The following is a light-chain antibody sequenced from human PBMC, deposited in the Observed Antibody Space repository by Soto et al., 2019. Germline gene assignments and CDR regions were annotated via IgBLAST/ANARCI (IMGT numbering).Light chain of an antibody. CDR1: SGRLASNY. CDR3: QSYVGAWV. V-gene: IGLV6-57*04. CDR2: EDS. J-gene: IGLJ3*02. Sequence: NFMLTQPHSVSEDPGKTITISCTRSSGRLASNYVQWYQQRPGSAPITVIYEDSQRPSGVPDRFSGSIDSASNSASLTISGLKTDDEAAYYCQSYVGAWVFGGGTKRTVL.